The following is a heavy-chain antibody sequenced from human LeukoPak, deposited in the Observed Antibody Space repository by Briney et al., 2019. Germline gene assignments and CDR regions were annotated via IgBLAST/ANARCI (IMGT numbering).Heavy chain of an antibody. D-gene: IGHD3-3*01. V-gene: IGHV4-38-2*01. CDR3: TSGPNFYYFDY. CDR2: IYHSGST. Sequence: SETLSLTCAVSGYSISSDYYWGWIRQPPGKGLEWIGTIYHSGSTYLNPFLKSRVTISVDTSKNQFSLNLNSVTAADTAVYYCTSGPNFYYFDYWGQGTLVTVSS. J-gene: IGHJ4*02. CDR1: GYSISSDYY.